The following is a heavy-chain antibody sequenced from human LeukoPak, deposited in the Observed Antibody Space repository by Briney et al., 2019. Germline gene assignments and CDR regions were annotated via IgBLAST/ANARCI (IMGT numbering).Heavy chain of an antibody. CDR3: ASFPVSGSLDAFDI. CDR2: ISYDGSNK. D-gene: IGHD1-26*01. CDR1: GFTFSSYA. J-gene: IGHJ3*02. V-gene: IGHV3-30-3*01. Sequence: GRSLRLSCAASGFTFSSYAMHWVRQAPGKGPEWVAVISYDGSNKYYADSVKGRFTISRDNSKNTLYLQMNSLRAEDTAVYYCASFPVSGSLDAFDIWGQGTMVTVSS.